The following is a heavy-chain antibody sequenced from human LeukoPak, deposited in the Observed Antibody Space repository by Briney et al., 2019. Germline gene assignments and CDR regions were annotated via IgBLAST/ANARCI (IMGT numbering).Heavy chain of an antibody. V-gene: IGHV1-69*13. CDR3: ARAWDTAMVTRWYFDL. J-gene: IGHJ2*01. CDR1: GGTFSSYA. D-gene: IGHD5-18*01. Sequence: ASVKVSCKASGGTFSSYAISWVRQAPGQGLEWMGGIIPIFGTANYARKFQGRVTITADESTSTAYMELSSLRSEDTAVYYCARAWDTAMVTRWYFDLWGRGTLVTVSS. CDR2: IIPIFGTA.